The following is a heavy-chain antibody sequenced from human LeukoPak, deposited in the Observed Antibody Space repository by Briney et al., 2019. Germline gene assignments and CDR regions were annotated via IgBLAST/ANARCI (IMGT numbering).Heavy chain of an antibody. CDR2: IHHSGST. V-gene: IGHV4-38-2*01. CDR3: ARTEYSSSPYYYYYMDV. D-gene: IGHD6-6*01. Sequence: SETLSLTCAVSGYSISSGYYWGWIRPPPGKGLEWIGSIHHSGSTYYNPSLKSRVTISVDTSKNQFSLKLSSVTAADTAVYYCARTEYSSSPYYYYYMDVWGKGTTVTVSS. CDR1: GYSISSGYY. J-gene: IGHJ6*03.